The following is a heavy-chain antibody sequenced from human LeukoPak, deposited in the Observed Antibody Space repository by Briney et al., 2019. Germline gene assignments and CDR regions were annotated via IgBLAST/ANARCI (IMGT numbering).Heavy chain of an antibody. CDR2: IYYSGST. Sequence: PSETLSLTCTVSGGSISSYYWSWIRQPPGKGLEWIGYIYYSGSTNYNPSLKSRVTISVDTSKNQFSLKLSSVTAADTAVYYCARTSKGSSWYIVDWGQGTLVTVSS. V-gene: IGHV4-59*01. D-gene: IGHD6-13*01. CDR1: GGSISSYY. CDR3: ARTSKGSSWYIVD. J-gene: IGHJ4*02.